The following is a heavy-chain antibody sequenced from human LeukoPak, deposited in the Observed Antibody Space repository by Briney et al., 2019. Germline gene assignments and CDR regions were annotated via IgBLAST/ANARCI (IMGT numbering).Heavy chain of an antibody. CDR1: GFTFSDYY. CDR2: ISSSGSTI. Sequence: GGSLRLSCAASGFTFSDYYMSWIRQAPGKGLEWVSYISSSGSTIYYADSVKGRFTISRDNAKNSLCLQMDSLRAEDTAVYYCARDEGAAAAGRSFDYWGQGTLVTVSS. CDR3: ARDEGAAAAGRSFDY. D-gene: IGHD6-13*01. V-gene: IGHV3-11*01. J-gene: IGHJ4*02.